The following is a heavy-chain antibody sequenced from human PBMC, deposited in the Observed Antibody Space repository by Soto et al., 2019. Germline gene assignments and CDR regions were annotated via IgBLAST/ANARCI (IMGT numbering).Heavy chain of an antibody. CDR1: GYTFTSYA. V-gene: IGHV1-3*01. CDR2: ISAGNGDT. J-gene: IGHJ4*02. CDR3: ARGPGGPDGPGDY. Sequence: QVQLVQSGAEVKKPGASVKVSCRASGYTFTSYAMHWVRKAPGRRLVWMGWISAGNGDTQYSQKFQGSVTTTRDTTASTPYMELSSLRSEGTAVYYCARGPGGPDGPGDYWGQGTLVTVSS. D-gene: IGHD2-15*01.